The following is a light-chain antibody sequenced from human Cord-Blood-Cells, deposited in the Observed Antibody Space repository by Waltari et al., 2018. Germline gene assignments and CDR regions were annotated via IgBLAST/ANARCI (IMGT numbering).Light chain of an antibody. J-gene: IGKJ1*01. CDR2: AAS. CDR1: QGISSY. Sequence: AIRMTQSTSSLSASTGDIVTITCRASQGISSYLAWYQQKPGKAPKLLIYAASTLQSGVPSRFSGSGSGTDFTLTISCLQSEDFATYYCQQYYSYPRTFGQGTKVEIK. CDR3: QQYYSYPRT. V-gene: IGKV1-8*01.